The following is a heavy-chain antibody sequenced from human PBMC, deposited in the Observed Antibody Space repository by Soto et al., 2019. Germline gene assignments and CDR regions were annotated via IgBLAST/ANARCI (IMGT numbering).Heavy chain of an antibody. J-gene: IGHJ4*02. D-gene: IGHD3-22*01. CDR1: GYTFSSYA. CDR3: ARDPYYYDSSGYYYGYYFDY. Sequence: SVKVSCKTSGYTFSSYAISCVRQAPGQGLEWVGGIIPIFGTANYAQKFQGRVTITADKSTSTAYMELSSLRSEDTAVYYCARDPYYYDSSGYYYGYYFDYWGQGTLVTVSS. CDR2: IIPIFGTA. V-gene: IGHV1-69*06.